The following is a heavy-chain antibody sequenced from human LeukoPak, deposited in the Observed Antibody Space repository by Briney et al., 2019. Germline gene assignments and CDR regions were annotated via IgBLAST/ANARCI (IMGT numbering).Heavy chain of an antibody. J-gene: IGHJ5*02. V-gene: IGHV4-59*01. CDR2: IYYSGST. Sequence: SETLSLTCTVSGVSISSYYWSWIRQPPGKGLEWIGYIYYSGSTNYNPSLKSRVTISVDTSKNQFSLKLSSVTAADTAVYYCAGDSSSWWGNWFDPWGQGTLVTVSS. CDR1: GVSISSYY. D-gene: IGHD6-13*01. CDR3: AGDSSSWWGNWFDP.